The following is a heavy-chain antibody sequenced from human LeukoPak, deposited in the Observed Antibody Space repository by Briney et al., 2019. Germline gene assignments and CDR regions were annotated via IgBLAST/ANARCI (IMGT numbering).Heavy chain of an antibody. CDR2: ISPSGDNT. J-gene: IGHJ6*02. D-gene: IGHD3-10*01. Sequence: GGSLRLSCAASRFTFSSYAMTWVRQAPGKGLEWVSAISPSGDNTYHADSMKGRFTISRDNSKNTLYLQMNSLRAEDTALYFCARSGGMDVWGQGTTVTVSS. CDR1: RFTFSSYA. CDR3: ARSGGMDV. V-gene: IGHV3-23*01.